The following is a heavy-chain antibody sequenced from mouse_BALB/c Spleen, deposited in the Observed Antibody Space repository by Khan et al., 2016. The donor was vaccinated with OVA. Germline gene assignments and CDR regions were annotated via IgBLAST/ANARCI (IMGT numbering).Heavy chain of an antibody. J-gene: IGHJ2*01. CDR1: GHTFTTYW. CDR2: INPTSGYT. V-gene: IGHV1-7*01. Sequence: VQLQESGAELAKPGASVKMSCKASGHTFTTYWMHLVKQRPGQGLEWIGYINPTSGYTDYNDKFKDRATLSADKSSSTVYMQLSSLTYEDSADYYCKKDRIDYWGQGTTLTVSS. CDR3: KKDRIDY.